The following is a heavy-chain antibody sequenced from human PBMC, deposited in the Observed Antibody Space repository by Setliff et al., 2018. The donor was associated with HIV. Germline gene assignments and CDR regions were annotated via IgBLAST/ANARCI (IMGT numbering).Heavy chain of an antibody. CDR2: VDHGGNT. Sequence: TLSLTCGVSGFSISSGYFWGWIRQSPGKGLEWIASVDHGGNTYYNPSLKSRVTISVDTSKNQLSLNTEDTAVYFCTADLPTASPQVDYWGQGTLVTVSS. V-gene: IGHV4-38-2*01. J-gene: IGHJ4*02. CDR3: TASPQVDY. D-gene: IGHD5-18*01. CDR1: GFSISSGYF.